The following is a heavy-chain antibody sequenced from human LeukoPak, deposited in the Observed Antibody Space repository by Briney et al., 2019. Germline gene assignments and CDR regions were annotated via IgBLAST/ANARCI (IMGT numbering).Heavy chain of an antibody. V-gene: IGHV3-30*02. J-gene: IGHJ4*02. D-gene: IGHD3-3*01. CDR2: IRSDGSVK. CDR3: ARTGYYDFWSGYPYYFDY. CDR1: GFTFSGYG. Sequence: GGSLRLSCAASGFTFSGYGIHWVRQAPGKGLEWVAFIRSDGSVKYYADSVRGRFTISRDNSKNTLYLQMNSLRAEDTAVYYCARTGYYDFWSGYPYYFDYWGQGTLVTVSS.